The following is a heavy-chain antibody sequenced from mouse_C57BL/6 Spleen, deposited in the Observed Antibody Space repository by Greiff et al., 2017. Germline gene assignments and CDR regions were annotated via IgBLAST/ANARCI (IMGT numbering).Heavy chain of an antibody. J-gene: IGHJ1*03. CDR3: ARQDGYFDV. V-gene: IGHV5-17*01. Sequence: EVQLQESGGGLVKPGGSLKLSCAASGFTFSDYGMHWVRQAPEKGLEWVAYISSGSSTIYYADTVKGRFTISRDKAKNTLFLQMTSLRSEDTAMYYCARQDGYFDVWGTGTTVTVAS. CDR1: GFTFSDYG. CDR2: ISSGSSTI.